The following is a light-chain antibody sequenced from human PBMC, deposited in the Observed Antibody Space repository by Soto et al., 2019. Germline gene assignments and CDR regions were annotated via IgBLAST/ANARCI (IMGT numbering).Light chain of an antibody. CDR2: DAS. Sequence: ENVLTQSPATLSLSPGERATLSCRASQSVSSSLAWYQQKPGQAPRLLIYDASNRATGIPARFSGSGSGTDFTLTISSLEPEDFAVYYCQQRSNWPLIFTFGPGTKVDFK. CDR1: QSVSSS. J-gene: IGKJ3*01. V-gene: IGKV3-11*01. CDR3: QQRSNWPLIFT.